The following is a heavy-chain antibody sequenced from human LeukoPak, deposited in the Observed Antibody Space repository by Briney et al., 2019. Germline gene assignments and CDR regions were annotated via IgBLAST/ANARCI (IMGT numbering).Heavy chain of an antibody. J-gene: IGHJ5*02. Sequence: GGSLRLSCAASGVTVSSNYMSWVRQAPGRGLEWVSVIYSGGSTYYADSVKGRFIISRDNSKNTLYLLMNSLRAEDTAVYYCAREITAAGIIRFEPWGLGTLVTVSS. D-gene: IGHD6-13*01. V-gene: IGHV3-53*01. CDR2: IYSGGST. CDR1: GVTVSSNY. CDR3: AREITAAGIIRFEP.